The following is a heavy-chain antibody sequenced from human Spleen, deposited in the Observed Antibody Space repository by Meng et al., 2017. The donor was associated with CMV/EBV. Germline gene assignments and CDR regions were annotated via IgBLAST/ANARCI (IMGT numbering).Heavy chain of an antibody. Sequence: CEASGYAFIGYYLHWLRQAPGQGLEWLGWITPISGGTKYAQKFQDRVTMTRDTSITTAYMELSGLTSDDTAVYFCARENLGSYQFDYWGQGTLVTVSS. CDR2: ITPISGGT. J-gene: IGHJ4*02. CDR3: ARENLGSYQFDY. CDR1: GYAFIGYY. D-gene: IGHD1-26*01. V-gene: IGHV1-2*02.